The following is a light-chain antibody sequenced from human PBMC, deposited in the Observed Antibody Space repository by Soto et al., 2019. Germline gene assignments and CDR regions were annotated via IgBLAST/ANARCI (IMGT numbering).Light chain of an antibody. CDR1: PSVSSN. V-gene: IGKV3-15*01. CDR2: GAS. J-gene: IGKJ1*01. CDR3: QQYNNWPPAWT. Sequence: EIVRTQSPATLSVSPGERATLSCRASPSVSSNLAWYQQKPCHAPRLLIYGASTRATGIPARFSGSGSGTEFTLNISSLHSEDFAVYYCQQYNNWPPAWTVGQGPKVYIK.